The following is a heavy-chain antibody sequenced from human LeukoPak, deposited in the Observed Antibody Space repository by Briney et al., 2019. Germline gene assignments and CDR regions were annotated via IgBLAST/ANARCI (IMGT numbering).Heavy chain of an antibody. V-gene: IGHV1-3*01. CDR2: INAGNGNT. CDR3: ARLGRGSGWYYHY. J-gene: IGHJ4*02. Sequence: ASVTVSCKASGYTFTSYAMHWVRQAPGQRLEWMGWINAGNGNTKYSQKFQGRVTITRDTSASTAYMELSSLRSEDTAVYYCARLGRGSGWYYHYWGQGTLVTVSS. CDR1: GYTFTSYA. D-gene: IGHD6-19*01.